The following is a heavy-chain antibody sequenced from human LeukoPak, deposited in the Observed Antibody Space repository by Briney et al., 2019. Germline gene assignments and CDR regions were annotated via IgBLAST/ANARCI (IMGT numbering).Heavy chain of an antibody. J-gene: IGHJ5*02. V-gene: IGHV5-51*01. D-gene: IGHD2-15*01. CDR3: ARHDCSRSSCYSGGNNWFDP. CDR2: IYPGDSDT. CDR1: GYSFTNYW. Sequence: GESLKISCQGSGYSFTNYWIAWVRQMPGKGLEWIGIIYPGDSDTRYSPSFQGQVTMSADKSISTAYLQWSSLKASDTAIYYCARHDCSRSSCYSGGNNWFDPWGQGTLVTVSS.